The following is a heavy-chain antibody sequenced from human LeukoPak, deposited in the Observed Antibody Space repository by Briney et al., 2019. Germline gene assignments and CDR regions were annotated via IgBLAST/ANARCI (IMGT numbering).Heavy chain of an antibody. J-gene: IGHJ4*02. CDR1: GFTFSSYG. V-gene: IGHV3-33*06. D-gene: IGHD4-17*01. CDR2: IWYDGSNK. Sequence: PGRSLRLSCAASGFTFSSYGMHWVRQAPGKGLEWVAVIWYDGSNKYYADSVKGRFTISRDNSKKTLYLQMNSLRAEDTAVYYSAKSSHLGVTVTADYWGQGTLVTVSS. CDR3: AKSSHLGVTVTADY.